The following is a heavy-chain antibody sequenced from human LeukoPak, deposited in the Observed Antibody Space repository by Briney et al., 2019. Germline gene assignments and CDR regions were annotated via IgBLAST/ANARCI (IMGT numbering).Heavy chain of an antibody. CDR3: ASQYSSGWPPDY. CDR2: ISSSGNTI. D-gene: IGHD6-19*01. Sequence: GGSLRLSCAASGFTFSSYEMNWVRQAPGKGLEWVSYISSSGNTIYYADSLKGRFTISRDNAKNSPYLQMNSLRAEDTAVYYCASQYSSGWPPDYWGQGTLVTVSS. CDR1: GFTFSSYE. J-gene: IGHJ4*02. V-gene: IGHV3-48*03.